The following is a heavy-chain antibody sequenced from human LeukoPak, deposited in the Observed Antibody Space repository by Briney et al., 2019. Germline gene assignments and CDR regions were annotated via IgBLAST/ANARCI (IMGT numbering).Heavy chain of an antibody. J-gene: IGHJ4*02. Sequence: SETLFLTCTVSGGSISSYYWSWIRQPPGKGLEWIGYIYYSGSTNYNPSLKSRVTISVDTSKNQFSLKLSSVTAADTAVYYCARGGDDFWSGYYHFDYWGQGTLVTVSS. CDR2: IYYSGST. CDR3: ARGGDDFWSGYYHFDY. CDR1: GGSISSYY. V-gene: IGHV4-59*01. D-gene: IGHD3-3*01.